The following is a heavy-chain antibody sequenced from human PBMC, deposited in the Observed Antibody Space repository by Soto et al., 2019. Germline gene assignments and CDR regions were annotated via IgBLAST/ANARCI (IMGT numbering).Heavy chain of an antibody. CDR3: ARDVCSGGSCYWAWY. CDR1: GYTFTSYY. J-gene: IGHJ4*02. V-gene: IGHV1-69*04. D-gene: IGHD2-15*01. CDR2: IIPILGIA. Sequence: ASVKVSCKASGYTFTSYYMHWVRQAPGQGLEWMGRIIPILGIANYAQKFQGRVTITADKSTSTAYMELSSLRSEDTAVYYCARDVCSGGSCYWAWYWGQGTLVTVS.